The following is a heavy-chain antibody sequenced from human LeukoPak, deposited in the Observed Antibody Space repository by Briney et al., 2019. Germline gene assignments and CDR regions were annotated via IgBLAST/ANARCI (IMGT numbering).Heavy chain of an antibody. CDR2: IYHSGST. CDR1: GGSISSSNW. J-gene: IGHJ4*02. D-gene: IGHD3-22*01. Sequence: SGTLSLTCAVSGGSISSSNWWSWVRQPPGKGLEWIGEIYHSGSTNYNPSLKSRVTISVDTSKNQFSLKLSSVTAADTAVYYCARGGVASAQFSNYYDSSGNVDYWGQGTLVTVSS. CDR3: ARGGVASAQFSNYYDSSGNVDY. V-gene: IGHV4-4*02.